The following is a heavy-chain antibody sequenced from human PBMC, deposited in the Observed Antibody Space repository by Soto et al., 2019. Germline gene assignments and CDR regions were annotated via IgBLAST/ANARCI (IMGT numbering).Heavy chain of an antibody. CDR2: IYYSGST. D-gene: IGHD5-12*01. CDR3: ALFEGGGYAYWFDP. Sequence: SETLSLTCTVSGGSVSSGSYYWSWIRQPPGKGLEWIGYIYYSGSTNYNPSLKSRVTISVDTSKNQFSLKLRSVTAADTAVYYCALFEGGGYAYWFDPWGQGTLVTVSS. CDR1: GGSVSSGSYY. J-gene: IGHJ5*02. V-gene: IGHV4-61*01.